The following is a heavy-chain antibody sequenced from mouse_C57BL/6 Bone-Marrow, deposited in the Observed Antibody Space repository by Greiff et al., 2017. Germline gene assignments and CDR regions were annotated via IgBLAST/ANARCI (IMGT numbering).Heavy chain of an antibody. V-gene: IGHV1-18*01. CDR3: ARWGTWLRRDWYFDV. D-gene: IGHD2-2*01. J-gene: IGHJ1*03. CDR2: INPNNGGT. Sequence: EVQLQQSGPELVKPGASVKIPCKASGYTFTDYNMDWVKQSHGKSLEWIGDINPNNGGTIYNQKFKGTATLTVDKSSSTAYMELRSLTSEDTAVYYCARWGTWLRRDWYFDVWGTGTTVTVSS. CDR1: GYTFTDYN.